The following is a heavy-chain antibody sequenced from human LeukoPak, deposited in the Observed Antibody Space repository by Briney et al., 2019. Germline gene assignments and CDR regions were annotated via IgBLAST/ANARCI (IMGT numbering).Heavy chain of an antibody. CDR3: AKAPSRYYYDSSGYYYYFDY. CDR1: GFTFSSYA. D-gene: IGHD3-22*01. J-gene: IGHJ4*02. CDR2: ISGSGGST. Sequence: GGSLRLSCAASGFTFSSYAMSWVRQAPGKGLEWVSAISGSGGSTYYADSVKGRFTISRDNSKNTLYLQMNSLRAEDTAVHYCAKAPSRYYYDSSGYYYYFDYWGQGTLVTVSS. V-gene: IGHV3-23*01.